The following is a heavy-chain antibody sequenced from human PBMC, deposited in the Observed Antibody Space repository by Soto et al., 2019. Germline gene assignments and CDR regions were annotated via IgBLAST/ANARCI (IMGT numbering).Heavy chain of an antibody. D-gene: IGHD6-13*01. Sequence: ASVKVSCKASGYTFTSDGISWVRQAPGQGLEWMGWISAYNGNTNYAQKLQGRVTMTTDTSTSTAYMELRSLRSDDTAVYYCARANSSSWWGQYYSYGMDVWGQGTTVTSP. J-gene: IGHJ6*02. CDR3: ARANSSSWWGQYYSYGMDV. CDR2: ISAYNGNT. CDR1: GYTFTSDG. V-gene: IGHV1-18*01.